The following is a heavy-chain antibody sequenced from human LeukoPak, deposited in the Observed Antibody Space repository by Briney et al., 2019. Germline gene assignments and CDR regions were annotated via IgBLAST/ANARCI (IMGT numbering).Heavy chain of an antibody. D-gene: IGHD5-18*01. V-gene: IGHV1-18*01. CDR2: ISGYNGDT. CDR1: GYTFPNYG. CDR3: ARGRVELWYENWFDP. Sequence: ASVKVSCKASGYTFPNYGISWVRQAPGQGLEWMGWISGYNGDTNYAQKFQGRVTVTTDTSTSTAFMELRSLRSDDTAVNYCARGRVELWYENWFDPWGQGTLVTVSS. J-gene: IGHJ5*02.